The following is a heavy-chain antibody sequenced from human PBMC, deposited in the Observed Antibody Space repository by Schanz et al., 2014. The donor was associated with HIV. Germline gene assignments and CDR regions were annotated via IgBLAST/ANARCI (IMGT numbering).Heavy chain of an antibody. CDR1: GFTFTTND. Sequence: QLVQSGPEVKKPGTSVKVSCKASGFTFTTNDINWVRQATGQGLEWMGWMNPNSGNTGYAQKFQGRVTMTTDTSTSTAYMELRSLRSDDTAVYYCAREATPYYDIISGYPRGNSGWFDPWGQGTLVIVSS. J-gene: IGHJ5*02. V-gene: IGHV1-8*01. CDR3: AREATPYYDIISGYPRGNSGWFDP. CDR2: MNPNSGNT. D-gene: IGHD3-9*01.